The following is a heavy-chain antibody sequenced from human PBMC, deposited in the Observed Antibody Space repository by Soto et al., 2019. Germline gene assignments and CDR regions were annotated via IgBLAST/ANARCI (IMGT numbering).Heavy chain of an antibody. Sequence: TLSLTCTVSGGSISSGGYYWSWIRQHPGKGLEWIGYIYYSGSTYYNPSLKSRVTISVDTSKNQFSLKLSSVTAADTAVYYCARDVKGGWFGESDYWGQGTLVTVSS. D-gene: IGHD3-10*01. J-gene: IGHJ4*02. CDR2: IYYSGST. V-gene: IGHV4-31*03. CDR1: GGSISSGGYY. CDR3: ARDVKGGWFGESDY.